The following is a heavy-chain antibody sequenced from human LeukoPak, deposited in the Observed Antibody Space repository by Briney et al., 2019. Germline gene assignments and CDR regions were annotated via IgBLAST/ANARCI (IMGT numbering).Heavy chain of an antibody. J-gene: IGHJ4*02. CDR2: IDPSDSET. Sequence: GASLQISSQASGYSFTSYWIGWVRQMPGKGLEWMGIIDPSDSETRYTPSFQGQVTISVDKSLTTADLQWNSLKASDTAMYYCARQTAMGRSGDYWGQGTLVIVSS. V-gene: IGHV5-51*01. CDR1: GYSFTSYW. D-gene: IGHD5-18*01. CDR3: ARQTAMGRSGDY.